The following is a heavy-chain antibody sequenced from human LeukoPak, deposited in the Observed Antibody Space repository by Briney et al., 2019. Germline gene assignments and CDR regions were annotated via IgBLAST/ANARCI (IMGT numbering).Heavy chain of an antibody. V-gene: IGHV3-7*01. D-gene: IGHD2/OR15-2a*01. CDR1: GFTFSSYS. J-gene: IGHJ4*02. Sequence: GESLRLSCAASGFTFSSYSMTWVRQAPGKGLEWVAYIKEDGSEKNYVDSVKGRFTISRDNAANLLYLQMNSLRAEDTGVYYCARALIGGQGALVTVSS. CDR2: IKEDGSEK. CDR3: ARALI.